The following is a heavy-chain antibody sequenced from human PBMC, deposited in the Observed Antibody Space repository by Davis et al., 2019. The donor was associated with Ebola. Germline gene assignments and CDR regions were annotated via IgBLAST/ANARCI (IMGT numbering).Heavy chain of an antibody. V-gene: IGHV3-74*01. CDR1: GFTFSSYW. J-gene: IGHJ4*02. CDR2: INSDGSST. D-gene: IGHD1-26*01. Sequence: PGGSLRLSCAASGFTFSSYWMHWVRQAPGKGLVWVSRINSDGSSTSYADSVKGRFTISRDNSKNTLYLQMNSLRAEDTAVYYCARELIVGAIALWGQGTLVTVSS. CDR3: ARELIVGAIAL.